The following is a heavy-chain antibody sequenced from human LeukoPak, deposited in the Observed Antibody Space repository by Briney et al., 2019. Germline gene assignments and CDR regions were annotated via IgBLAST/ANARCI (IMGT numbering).Heavy chain of an antibody. CDR3: AREDPVAGIGY. Sequence: PGGSLRLPCAASGFTFSSYWMSWVRQAPGKGLEWVANIKQGGSEKYYVDSVKGRFTISRDNAKNSLYLQMNSLRAEDTAVYYCAREDPVAGIGYWGQGTLVTVSS. V-gene: IGHV3-7*01. CDR1: GFTFSSYW. CDR2: IKQGGSEK. J-gene: IGHJ4*02. D-gene: IGHD6-19*01.